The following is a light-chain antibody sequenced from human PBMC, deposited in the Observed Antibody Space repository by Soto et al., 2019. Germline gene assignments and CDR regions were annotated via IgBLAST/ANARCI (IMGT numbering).Light chain of an antibody. Sequence: QSALTQPPSASGSPGQSVTISCTGTSSDVGGYNYVSWYQQHPGKAPKLMIYGVSKRPSGVPDRFSGYKSGNTASLTVSGPQAEDEADYCCSSDAGSNNLVGFGGGTK. CDR2: GVS. J-gene: IGLJ2*01. CDR3: SSDAGSNNLVG. V-gene: IGLV2-8*01. CDR1: SSDVGGYNY.